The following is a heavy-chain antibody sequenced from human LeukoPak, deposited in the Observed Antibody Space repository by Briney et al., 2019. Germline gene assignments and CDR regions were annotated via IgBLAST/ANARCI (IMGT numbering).Heavy chain of an antibody. CDR3: ARGEWELLDFDY. J-gene: IGHJ4*02. CDR1: GGSISSYY. V-gene: IGHV4-59*01. Sequence: PSETLSLTCTVSGGSISSYYWSWIRQPPGKGLEWIGYIYYSGSTNYNPSLKSRVTISVDTSKNQFSLKLSSVTAADTAVYYCARGEWELLDFDYWGQGTLVTVSS. D-gene: IGHD1-26*01. CDR2: IYYSGST.